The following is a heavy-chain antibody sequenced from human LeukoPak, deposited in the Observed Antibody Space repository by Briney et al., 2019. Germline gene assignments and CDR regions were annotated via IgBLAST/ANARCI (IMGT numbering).Heavy chain of an antibody. CDR1: GYTFTSYD. J-gene: IGHJ6*03. CDR3: AVGFWYYYYYYMDV. D-gene: IGHD3-3*01. CDR2: MNPNSGNT. Sequence: ASVKVSCTASGYTFTSYDINWVRQATGQGLEWMGWMNPNSGNTGYAQKFQGRVTMTRNTSISTAYMELSSLRSEDTAVYYCAVGFWYYYYYYMDVWGKGTTVTISS. V-gene: IGHV1-8*01.